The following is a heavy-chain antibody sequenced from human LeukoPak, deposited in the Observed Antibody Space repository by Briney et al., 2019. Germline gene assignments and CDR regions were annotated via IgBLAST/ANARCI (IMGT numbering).Heavy chain of an antibody. Sequence: ASVKVSCKASGYTFTSYYMHWVRQAPGQGLEWMGIINPSGGSASYAQKFQGRVTMTRDTSTSTVYMELSSLRSEDTAVYYCASSSIAAAGMDYWGQGTLVTVSS. D-gene: IGHD6-13*01. CDR3: ASSSIAAAGMDY. J-gene: IGHJ4*02. CDR2: INPSGGSA. CDR1: GYTFTSYY. V-gene: IGHV1-46*01.